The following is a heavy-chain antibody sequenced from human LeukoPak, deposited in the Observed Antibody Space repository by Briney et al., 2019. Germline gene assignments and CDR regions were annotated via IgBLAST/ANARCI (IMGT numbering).Heavy chain of an antibody. Sequence: GGSLRLSCAASGFTFDDYAMHWVRQAPGNGLEWVSFISGDGGSTYYADSVKGRFTTSTDNSTNSLYLQMNSLRTDDTALYYCAKDRHGDYFFNYWGQGTLVTVSS. D-gene: IGHD4-17*01. V-gene: IGHV3-43*02. J-gene: IGHJ4*02. CDR2: ISGDGGST. CDR1: GFTFDDYA. CDR3: AKDRHGDYFFNY.